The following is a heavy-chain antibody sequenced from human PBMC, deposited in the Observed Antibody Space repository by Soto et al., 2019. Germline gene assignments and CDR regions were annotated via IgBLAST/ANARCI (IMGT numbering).Heavy chain of an antibody. J-gene: IGHJ5*02. D-gene: IGHD3-10*01. CDR1: GFSFTSFF. V-gene: IGHV3-7*03. CDR2: MREDGSEK. CDR3: ARTVAQNPHLYGA. Sequence: EVQLVESGGDLVQAGGSLRLSCVASGFSFTSFFMTWVRQAPGKGLEWVANMREDGSEKYYVDSVKGRFTISTDNSKNFVFLDINGLRPEDTAGHFRARTVAQNPHLYGAWGQGTLGTLPP.